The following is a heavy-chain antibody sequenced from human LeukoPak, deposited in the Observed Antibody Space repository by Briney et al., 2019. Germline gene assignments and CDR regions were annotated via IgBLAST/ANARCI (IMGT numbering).Heavy chain of an antibody. CDR2: IIPIFGTA. CDR1: GGTFSSYA. D-gene: IGHD1-26*01. V-gene: IGHV1-69*05. Sequence: PEASVKVSCKASGGTFSSYAISWVRQAPGQGLEWMGGIIPIFGTANYAQKFQGRVTITTDESTSTAYMDLSSLRSEDTAVYYCATAKGENYYYYYYYMDVWGKGTTVTVSS. CDR3: ATAKGENYYYYYYYMDV. J-gene: IGHJ6*03.